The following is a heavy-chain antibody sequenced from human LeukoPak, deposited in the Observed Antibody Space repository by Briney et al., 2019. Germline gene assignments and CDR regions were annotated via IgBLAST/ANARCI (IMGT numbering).Heavy chain of an antibody. V-gene: IGHV4-39*01. D-gene: IGHD2-2*01. CDR1: GGSISSSSYY. J-gene: IGHJ5*02. CDR3: ARHEGIVVVPAARLGNWFDP. CDR2: IYYSGST. Sequence: SETLSLTCTVSGGSISSSSYYWGWIRQPPGKGLEWIGSIYYSGSTYYNPSLKSRVTISVDTSKNQFSLKLSSVTAADTAVYSCARHEGIVVVPAARLGNWFDPWGQGTLVTVSS.